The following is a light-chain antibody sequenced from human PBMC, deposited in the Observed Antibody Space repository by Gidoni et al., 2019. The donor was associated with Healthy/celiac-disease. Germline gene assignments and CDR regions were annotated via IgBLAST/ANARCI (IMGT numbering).Light chain of an antibody. CDR1: QSVSSY. CDR2: DAS. Sequence: EIVLTQSPATLSLSQRERATLSCRASQSVSSYLAWYQQKPGQAPRLLIYDASNRATGIPARFSGSGSGTDFTLTISSLEPEDFAVYYCQQRSNWPPFTFXPXTKVDIK. CDR3: QQRSNWPPFT. V-gene: IGKV3-11*01. J-gene: IGKJ3*01.